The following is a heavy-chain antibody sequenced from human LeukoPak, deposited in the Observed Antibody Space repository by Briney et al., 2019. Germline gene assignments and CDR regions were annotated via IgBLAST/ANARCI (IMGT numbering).Heavy chain of an antibody. D-gene: IGHD5-12*01. CDR3: ARVHSGYDFGNRKYYYFDY. Sequence: KPSETLSLTCTVSGGSIISYYWYWIRQPPGKGLEWIGYIYYRGSTNYNPSLKSRVTISVDTSKNQFSLKLSSVTAADTAVYYCARVHSGYDFGNRKYYYFDYWGQGTLVTVSS. CDR1: GGSIISYY. J-gene: IGHJ4*02. V-gene: IGHV4-59*08. CDR2: IYYRGST.